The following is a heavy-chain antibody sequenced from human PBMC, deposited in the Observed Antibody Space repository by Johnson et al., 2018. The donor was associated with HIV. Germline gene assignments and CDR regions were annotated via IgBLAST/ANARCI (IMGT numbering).Heavy chain of an antibody. J-gene: IGHJ3*02. Sequence: VQVVESGGGGVQPGRSLRLACAVSGFSFSDYGMHWVRQAPGKGLEWVAFIVFDGSNKYYGDSVKGRFTISRDNSKSTLYLQMNSLKTEDTALYYCAKDTGGNSGSDAFDIWGQGTLVTVSS. D-gene: IGHD4-23*01. CDR1: GFSFSDYG. CDR2: IVFDGSNK. V-gene: IGHV3-30*18. CDR3: AKDTGGNSGSDAFDI.